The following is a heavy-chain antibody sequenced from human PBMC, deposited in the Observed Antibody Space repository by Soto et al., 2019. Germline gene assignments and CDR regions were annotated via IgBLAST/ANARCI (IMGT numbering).Heavy chain of an antibody. J-gene: IGHJ3*02. CDR2: INTDGGSS. D-gene: IGHD2-2*01. Sequence: EVRLVESEGDLIQPGGSLRLSCAASGFTFSGHWMHWVRQVPGKGLEWVSRINTDGGSSAYADSVKGRFTISRDNAKNTLYLQMNGLRAEDTAVYYCAREAGYCSRTSCYRRAFDTWGQGTTVTVS. V-gene: IGHV3-74*03. CDR3: AREAGYCSRTSCYRRAFDT. CDR1: GFTFSGHW.